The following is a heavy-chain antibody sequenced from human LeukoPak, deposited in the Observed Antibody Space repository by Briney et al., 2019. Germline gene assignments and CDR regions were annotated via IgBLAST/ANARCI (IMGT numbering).Heavy chain of an antibody. CDR3: ARDDGERWLQLDYYYGMDV. CDR1: GFTFSTCG. J-gene: IGHJ6*02. CDR2: IWYDGSDQ. D-gene: IGHD5-24*01. Sequence: GGSLRLSCAASGFTFSTCGMHWVRQAPGTGLEWVAVIWYDGSDQYYADSVKGRFTISRDNSKDTLYLQMNSLRAEDTAVYYCARDDGERWLQLDYYYGMDVWGQGTTVTVSS. V-gene: IGHV3-33*01.